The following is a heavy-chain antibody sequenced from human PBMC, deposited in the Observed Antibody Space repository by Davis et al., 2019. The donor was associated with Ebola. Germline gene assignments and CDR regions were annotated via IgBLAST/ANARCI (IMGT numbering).Heavy chain of an antibody. CDR1: GFTFSSYA. J-gene: IGHJ4*02. D-gene: IGHD6-13*01. Sequence: GESLKISCAASGFTFSSYAMSWVRQAPGKGLEWVSAISGGGGSTYYADSVKGRFTISRDNSKNTLYLQMNSLRAEDTAVYYCAKRGRIAAAGLDYWGQGTLVTVSS. CDR3: AKRGRIAAAGLDY. CDR2: ISGGGGST. V-gene: IGHV3-23*01.